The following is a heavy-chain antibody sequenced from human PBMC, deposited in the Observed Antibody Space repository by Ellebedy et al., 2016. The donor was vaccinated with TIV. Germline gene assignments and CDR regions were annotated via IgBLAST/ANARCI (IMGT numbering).Heavy chain of an antibody. Sequence: PGGSLRLSCVASGFTFHTYWMHWVRHAPGKGLVWVSRINNDGSSTISADSVKGRFTVSRDNAKNTLYLQMNSLRAEDPAVYYCARDYYGSENWGQGTLVTVSS. J-gene: IGHJ4*02. V-gene: IGHV3-74*01. CDR2: INNDGSST. CDR3: ARDYYGSEN. CDR1: GFTFHTYW. D-gene: IGHD3-10*01.